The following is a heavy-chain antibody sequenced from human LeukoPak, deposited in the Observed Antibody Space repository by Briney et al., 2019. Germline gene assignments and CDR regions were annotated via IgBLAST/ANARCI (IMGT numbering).Heavy chain of an antibody. Sequence: PGGSLRLSCAASGFTFSSYAMSWVRQAPGKGLEWVSAISGSGGSTYYADSVKGRFTISRDNAKNSLYLQMNSLRAEDTALYYCARETHGWFDPWGQGTLVTVSS. CDR1: GFTFSSYA. J-gene: IGHJ5*02. CDR3: ARETHGWFDP. V-gene: IGHV3-23*01. CDR2: ISGSGGST.